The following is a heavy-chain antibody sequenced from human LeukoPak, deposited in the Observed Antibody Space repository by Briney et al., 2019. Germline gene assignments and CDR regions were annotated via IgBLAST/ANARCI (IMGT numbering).Heavy chain of an antibody. V-gene: IGHV3-30*02. Sequence: GGSLRLSCAASGFTFSSYGMHWVRQAPGKGLEWVAFIRYDGSNKYYADSVKGRFTISRDNSKNTLYLQMNSLRAEDTAVYYCAEDMGQYYDSSFEYFQHWGQGTLVTVSS. CDR3: AEDMGQYYDSSFEYFQH. CDR2: IRYDGSNK. J-gene: IGHJ1*01. D-gene: IGHD3-22*01. CDR1: GFTFSSYG.